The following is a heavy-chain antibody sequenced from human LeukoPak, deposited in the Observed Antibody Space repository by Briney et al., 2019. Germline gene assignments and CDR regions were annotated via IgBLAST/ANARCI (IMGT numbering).Heavy chain of an antibody. CDR3: ARVIHWFDP. V-gene: IGHV3-7*01. Sequence: GGSLRLSCAASGFTFSSYAMSWVRQAPGKGLEWVANIKQDGSEKYYVDSVKGRFTISRDNAKNSLYLQMNSLRAEDTAVYYCARVIHWFDPWGQGTLVTVSS. CDR2: IKQDGSEK. CDR1: GFTFSSYA. J-gene: IGHJ5*02.